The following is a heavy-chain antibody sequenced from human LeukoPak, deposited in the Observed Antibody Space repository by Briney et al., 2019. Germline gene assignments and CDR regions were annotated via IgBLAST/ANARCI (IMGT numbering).Heavy chain of an antibody. J-gene: IGHJ3*02. CDR3: GVVTGKNGAFDI. CDR1: GGSFSGYY. CDR2: INHSGST. V-gene: IGHV4-34*01. D-gene: IGHD4-23*01. Sequence: PSETLSLTCAVYGGSFSGYYWSWIRQPPGKGLEWIGEINHSGSTNYNPSLKSRVTISVDTSKNQFSLKLSSVTAADTAVYYCGVVTGKNGAFDIWGQGTMVTVSS.